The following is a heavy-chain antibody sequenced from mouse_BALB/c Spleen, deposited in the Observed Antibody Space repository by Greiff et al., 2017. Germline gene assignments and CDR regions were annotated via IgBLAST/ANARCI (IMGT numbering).Heavy chain of an antibody. CDR3: ATLWGYYAMDY. V-gene: IGHV1S81*02. Sequence: LQQSGPELVKPGASVRISCKASGYTFTSYYIHWVKQRPGQGLEWIGEINPSNGRTNYNEKFKSKATLTVDKSSSTAYMQLSSLTSEDSAVYYCATLWGYYAMDYWGQGTSVTVSS. J-gene: IGHJ4*01. CDR2: INPSNGRT. CDR1: GYTFTSYY. D-gene: IGHD6-2*01.